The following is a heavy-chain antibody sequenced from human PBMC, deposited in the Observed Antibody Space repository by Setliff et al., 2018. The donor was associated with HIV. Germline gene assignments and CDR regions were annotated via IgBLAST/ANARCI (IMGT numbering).Heavy chain of an antibody. Sequence: SQTLSLTCGVSGDSIRSNYWSWIRQPPGKGLEWIGYSHASGDTNYNPSLKSRVTITLDTSKTSFSLKLTSVIAADTAMYFCARHGRTGQLWLPGVAHWGQGTQVTVSS. CDR1: GDSIRSNY. D-gene: IGHD5-18*01. J-gene: IGHJ4*02. CDR2: SHASGDT. CDR3: ARHGRTGQLWLPGVAH. V-gene: IGHV4-4*08.